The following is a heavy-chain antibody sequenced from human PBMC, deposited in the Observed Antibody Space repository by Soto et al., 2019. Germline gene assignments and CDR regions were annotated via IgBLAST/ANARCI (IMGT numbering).Heavy chain of an antibody. CDR2: IRSSSSYI. V-gene: IGHV3-21*01. Sequence: MHWVLKNKGKGQEWVSSIRSSSSYIYYADSVKGRFTISRDNAKSSLYLQMNSLRAEDTAVYYCAGDDNSSGWSDASDIRRQRTMVTVS. D-gene: IGHD6-19*01. CDR3: AGDDNSSGWSDASDI. J-gene: IGHJ3*02.